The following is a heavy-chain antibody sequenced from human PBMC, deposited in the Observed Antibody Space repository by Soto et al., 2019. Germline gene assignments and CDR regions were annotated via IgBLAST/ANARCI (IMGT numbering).Heavy chain of an antibody. CDR2: IFYSGGT. CDR1: GGSILDSTYY. D-gene: IGHD3-22*01. Sequence: QLLLQESGPGLVKPSETLSLTCTVSGGSILDSTYYWAWIRQSPGKGLEWIGTIFYSGGTFYTPSLKSRVTTSVDTPNNQFSQKLSSLTAADTAVYYCARQASGYYYGWFDPWGQGTLVTVSS. J-gene: IGHJ5*02. V-gene: IGHV4-39*01. CDR3: ARQASGYYYGWFDP.